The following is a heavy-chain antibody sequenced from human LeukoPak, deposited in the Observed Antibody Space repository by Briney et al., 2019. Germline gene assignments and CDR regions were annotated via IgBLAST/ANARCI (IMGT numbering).Heavy chain of an antibody. J-gene: IGHJ3*02. Sequence: GGSLRLSCAASGFTVSTNNMDWVRQAPGKGLEWVSVIYTGGSTYYSDSVKGRFTISRDNSKNTLYLQMNSLRAEDTAVYYCARAGYYESYAFDIWGQGTMVTVSS. CDR2: IYTGGST. CDR1: GFTVSTNN. CDR3: ARAGYYESYAFDI. V-gene: IGHV3-66*01. D-gene: IGHD3-16*01.